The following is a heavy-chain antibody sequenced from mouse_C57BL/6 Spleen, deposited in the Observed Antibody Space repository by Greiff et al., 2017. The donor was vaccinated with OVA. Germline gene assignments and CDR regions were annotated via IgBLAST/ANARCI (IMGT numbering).Heavy chain of an antibody. CDR1: GYTFTSYW. CDR3: ARLGYYGSRRDFDY. J-gene: IGHJ2*01. D-gene: IGHD1-1*01. Sequence: QVQLQQSGAELVMPGASVKLSCKASGYTFTSYWMHWVKQRPGQGLEWIGEIDPSDSYTNYNQKFKGKSTLTVDKSSSTDYIQLSSLTSEDSTVYYWARLGYYGSRRDFDYWGQGTTLTVSS. V-gene: IGHV1-69*01. CDR2: IDPSDSYT.